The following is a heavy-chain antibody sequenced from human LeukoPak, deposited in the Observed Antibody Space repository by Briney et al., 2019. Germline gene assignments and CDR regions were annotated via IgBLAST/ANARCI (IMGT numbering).Heavy chain of an antibody. Sequence: GGSLRLSCAASVFTFSSYSMNWVRQAPGKGLEWVSYISSGTVYYADSVEGRFTISRDNAKNSLYLQMNSLRDEDTAVYYCAREDGSGSFLIYWGQGTLVTVSS. CDR1: VFTFSSYS. D-gene: IGHD3-10*01. V-gene: IGHV3-48*02. CDR2: ISSGTV. J-gene: IGHJ4*02. CDR3: AREDGSGSFLIY.